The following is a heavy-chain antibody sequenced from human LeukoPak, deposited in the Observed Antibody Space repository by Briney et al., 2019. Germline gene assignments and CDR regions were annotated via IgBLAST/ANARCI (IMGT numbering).Heavy chain of an antibody. D-gene: IGHD3-10*01. CDR1: GYTFISYG. Sequence: ASVKVSCKASGYTFISYGISWVRQAPGRGREWMGWISAYNGNTNYAQKLQGRVTMTTDTSTSTAYMELRSLRSDDTAVYYCARIGSRITMVRGVPFDYWGQGTLVTVSS. CDR3: ARIGSRITMVRGVPFDY. CDR2: ISAYNGNT. V-gene: IGHV1-18*04. J-gene: IGHJ4*02.